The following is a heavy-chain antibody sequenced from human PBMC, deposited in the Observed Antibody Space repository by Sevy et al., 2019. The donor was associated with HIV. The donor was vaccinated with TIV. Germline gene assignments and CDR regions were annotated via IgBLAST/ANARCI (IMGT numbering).Heavy chain of an antibody. CDR2: SGGSRSPI. CDR3: VRDNNWAFDY. CDR1: GFTFSIYT. D-gene: IGHD1-1*01. J-gene: IGHJ4*02. Sequence: GGSLRLSCAASGFTFSIYTMNWVRQAPGKGLEWLSYSGGSRSPISYADSVKGRFTISRDTAKNTLYLQMNNLRAEDTAGYYCVRDNNWAFDYWGQGTPVTVSS. V-gene: IGHV3-48*01.